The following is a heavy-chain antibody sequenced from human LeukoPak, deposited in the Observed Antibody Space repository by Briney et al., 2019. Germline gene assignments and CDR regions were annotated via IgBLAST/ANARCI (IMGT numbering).Heavy chain of an antibody. Sequence: KPSETLSLTCAVYGGSFSGYYWSWIRQPPGKGLEWIGEINHSGSTNYNPSLKSRVTISVGTSKNQFSLKLSSVTAADTAVYYCASRFYYYYGMDVWGQGTTVTVSS. J-gene: IGHJ6*02. CDR1: GGSFSGYY. CDR2: INHSGST. CDR3: ASRFYYYYGMDV. V-gene: IGHV4-34*01.